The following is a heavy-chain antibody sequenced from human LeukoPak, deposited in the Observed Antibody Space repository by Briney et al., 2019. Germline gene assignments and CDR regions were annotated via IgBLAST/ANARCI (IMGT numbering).Heavy chain of an antibody. J-gene: IGHJ5*02. CDR3: GRYNYGDYANWFDP. Sequence: ETLSLTCAVSGYSISSDYYWGGFRKPPGKGLEWIGSIYYSGSTYYNPPLRSRVTISVDTSKNQFSLKLSSVTAADTAVYYCGRYNYGDYANWFDPWGQGTLVTVSS. V-gene: IGHV4-38-2*01. D-gene: IGHD4-17*01. CDR1: GYSISSDYY. CDR2: IYYSGST.